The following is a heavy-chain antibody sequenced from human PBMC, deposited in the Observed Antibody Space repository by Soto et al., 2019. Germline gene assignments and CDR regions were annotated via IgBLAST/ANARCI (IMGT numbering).Heavy chain of an antibody. J-gene: IGHJ4*01. V-gene: IGHV3-23*01. CDR2: ITGSGGIT. D-gene: IGHD4-17*01. CDR3: ATARNGDYGGFDN. CDR1: GFTFSTYA. Sequence: GGSLRLSCAASGFTFSTYAMIWVRQAPGKGLEWVSVITGSGGITYYADPVTSRSIIPRATSMSTLYMKMNSIGAEAMYLYYCATARNGDYGGFDNWGQGTMVTVSS.